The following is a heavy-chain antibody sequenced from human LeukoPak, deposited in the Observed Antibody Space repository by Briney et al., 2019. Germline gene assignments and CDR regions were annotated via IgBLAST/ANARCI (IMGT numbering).Heavy chain of an antibody. J-gene: IGHJ3*02. V-gene: IGHV3-7*03. CDR2: IKQDGSEK. CDR3: ARDTDYGDYVYAFDI. D-gene: IGHD4-17*01. Sequence: GGFLRLSCAASGFTFSSYWTSWVRQAPGKGLEWVANIKQDGSEKYYVDSVKGRFTISRDNAKNSLYLQMNSLRAEDTAVYYCARDTDYGDYVYAFDIWGQGTMVTVPS. CDR1: GFTFSSYW.